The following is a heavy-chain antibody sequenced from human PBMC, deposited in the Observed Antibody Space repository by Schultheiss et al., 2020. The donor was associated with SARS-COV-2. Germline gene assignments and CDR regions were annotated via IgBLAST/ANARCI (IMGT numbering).Heavy chain of an antibody. CDR1: GFTFSSYG. CDR3: ARDQGVAAAGTGWFDP. J-gene: IGHJ5*02. D-gene: IGHD6-13*01. V-gene: IGHV3-30*19. Sequence: GGSLRLSCAASGFTFSSYGMHWVRQAPGKGLEWVAVISYDGSNKYYADSVKGRFTISRDNSKNTLYLEMNSLRAEDTAVYYCARDQGVAAAGTGWFDPWGQGTLVTVSS. CDR2: ISYDGSNK.